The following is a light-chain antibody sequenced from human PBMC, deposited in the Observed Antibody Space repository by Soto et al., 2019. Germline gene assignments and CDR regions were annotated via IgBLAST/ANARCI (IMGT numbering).Light chain of an antibody. J-gene: IGKJ4*01. CDR2: GAS. V-gene: IGKV1-9*01. CDR3: QQTRSYPSN. Sequence: IPLTQSPSSLYASVGDSVTITCRASQGITSYLAWYQQKPGQAPNLLIYGASTLQSGVPSRFNGSGSGTDFTLARNSLQAEDFANYYFQQTRSYPSNFGGGTKVDIK. CDR1: QGITSY.